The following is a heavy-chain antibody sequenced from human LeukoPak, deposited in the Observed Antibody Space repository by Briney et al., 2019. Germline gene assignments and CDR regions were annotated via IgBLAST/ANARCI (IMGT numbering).Heavy chain of an antibody. J-gene: IGHJ5*02. Sequence: PGGSLRLSCAASGFTFSNYAMSWVRQAPGKGLEWIGSVHYSGRTYYNLSLKSRVTISVDTSKNQFSLKLRSVTAADTAVYYCASPGYTSSTWFDPWGQGTLVTVSS. CDR1: GFTFSNYA. D-gene: IGHD6-13*01. CDR3: ASPGYTSSTWFDP. CDR2: VHYSGRT. V-gene: IGHV4-39*01.